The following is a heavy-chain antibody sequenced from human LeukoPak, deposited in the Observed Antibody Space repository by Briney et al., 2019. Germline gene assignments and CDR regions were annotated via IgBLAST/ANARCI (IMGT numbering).Heavy chain of an antibody. V-gene: IGHV3-15*01. J-gene: IGHJ4*02. Sequence: GGSLRLSCAGSGFTFSDAWMSCVRRAPGQGLEWVGRIKNKIDGATTDYAAPVKGRFTISRDDSKNTAYLQMDSLKTEDTAVYYCTTRGGFGYWGQGTLVTVSS. CDR1: GFTFSDAW. D-gene: IGHD2-15*01. CDR2: IKNKIDGATT. CDR3: TTRGGFGY.